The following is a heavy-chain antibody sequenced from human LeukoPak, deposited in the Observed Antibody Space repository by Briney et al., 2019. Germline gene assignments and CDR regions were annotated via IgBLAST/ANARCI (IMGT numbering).Heavy chain of an antibody. J-gene: IGHJ4*02. V-gene: IGHV3-21*04. CDR1: GFTFSSYS. Sequence: GGSLRLSCAASGFTFSSYSMNWVRQAPGKGLEWVSSISSSSYIYYADSVKGRFTISRDNAKNTLYLQMNSLRAEDTAVYYCASSVWFGGGFDYWGQGTLVTVSS. D-gene: IGHD3-10*01. CDR3: ASSVWFGGGFDY. CDR2: ISSSSYI.